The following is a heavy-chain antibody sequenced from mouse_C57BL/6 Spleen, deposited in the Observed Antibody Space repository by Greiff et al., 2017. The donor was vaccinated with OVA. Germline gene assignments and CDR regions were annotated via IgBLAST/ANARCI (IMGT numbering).Heavy chain of an antibody. CDR3: AGWGSGSYGSGFAY. J-gene: IGHJ3*01. CDR1: GYPFTDYN. Sequence: VQLQQPGPELVKPGASVKLSCKASGYPFTDYNMNWVKQSNGKGLEWIGVINPNYGTTSSNQKFKGKATLTVDQSSSTAYMQLTSLTSEDSAVYDCAGWGSGSYGSGFAYWGQGTLVTVSA. CDR2: INPNYGTT. D-gene: IGHD1-1*02. V-gene: IGHV1-39*01.